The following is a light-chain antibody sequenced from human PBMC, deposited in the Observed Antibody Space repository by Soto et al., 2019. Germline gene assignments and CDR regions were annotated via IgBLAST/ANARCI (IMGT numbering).Light chain of an antibody. CDR1: QSVSSSY. J-gene: IGKJ4*01. V-gene: IGKV3-20*01. CDR3: QQYGSFT. Sequence: EIVLTQSPGTLSLSPGERATLSCRASQSVSSSYLAWYQQKPGQAPRLLIYGAFSRATGIPDRFSGSGSGTDFTLTISRLESEDFAVYYCQQYGSFTFGGGTKVEIK. CDR2: GAF.